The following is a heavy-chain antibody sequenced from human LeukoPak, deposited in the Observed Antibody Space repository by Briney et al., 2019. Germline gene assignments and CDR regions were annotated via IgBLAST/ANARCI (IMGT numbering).Heavy chain of an antibody. D-gene: IGHD1-26*01. J-gene: IGHJ4*02. CDR3: VWSSSWEKRFYLDQ. V-gene: IGHV3-23*01. Sequence: GGSLRLSCAASGFTFSSYAMSWVRQAPGKGLEWVSAISGSGGSTYYADSVKGRFTISRDNSKNTLYLQMNSLRAEDTAVYYCVWSSSWEKRFYLDQWGRGTLVTVSS. CDR2: ISGSGGST. CDR1: GFTFSSYA.